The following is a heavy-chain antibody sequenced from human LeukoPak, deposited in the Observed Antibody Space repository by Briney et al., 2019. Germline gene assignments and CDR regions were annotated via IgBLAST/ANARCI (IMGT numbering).Heavy chain of an antibody. CDR3: ARGPPGYSSSWYAKYFQH. V-gene: IGHV4-61*02. J-gene: IGHJ1*01. D-gene: IGHD6-13*01. CDR2: IYTSGST. Sequence: SETLSLTCTVSGGSISSGSYYWSWIRQPAGKGLEWIGRIYTSGSTNYNPSLKSRVTISVDTSKNQFSLKLSSVTAADTAVYYCARGPPGYSSSWYAKYFQHWGQGTLVTVSS. CDR1: GGSISSGSYY.